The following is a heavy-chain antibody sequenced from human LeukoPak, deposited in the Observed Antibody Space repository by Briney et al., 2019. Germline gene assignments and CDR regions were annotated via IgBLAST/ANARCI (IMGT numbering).Heavy chain of an antibody. CDR3: ARGFGGPSLDY. J-gene: IGHJ4*02. V-gene: IGHV3-30-3*01. CDR2: ISYDGSNK. Sequence: PGGSLRLSCAASGFTFSSYAMHWVRQAPGKGLEWVAVISYDGSNKYYADSVKGRFTISRDNSKNTLYLQMNSLRAEDTAVYYCARGFGGPSLDYWGQGTLVTVSS. D-gene: IGHD3-10*01. CDR1: GFTFSSYA.